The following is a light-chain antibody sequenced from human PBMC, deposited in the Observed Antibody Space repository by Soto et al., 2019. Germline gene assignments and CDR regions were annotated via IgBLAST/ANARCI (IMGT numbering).Light chain of an antibody. CDR3: CSFANSDTLV. V-gene: IGLV2-11*01. CDR2: DVT. Sequence: QSALTQPRSVSGSPGQSVTISCTGTSSDVGGYSYVSWYQQHPGKAPKLMIYDVTKRPSGVPDRFSGTRSGNTASLTISGLQTEEEADYYCCSFANSDTLVFGTGTKLTVL. J-gene: IGLJ1*01. CDR1: SSDVGGYSY.